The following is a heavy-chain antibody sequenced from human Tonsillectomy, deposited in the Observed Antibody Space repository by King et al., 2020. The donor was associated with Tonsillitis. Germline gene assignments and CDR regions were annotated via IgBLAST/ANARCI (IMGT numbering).Heavy chain of an antibody. V-gene: IGHV3-15*01. CDR2: IKGKTEGGEP. CDR3: TTMTLYGSGSYFDY. CDR1: GFSFSNAW. Sequence: VQLVESGGGLVKPGGSLRLSCAAPGFSFSNAWMTWVRQAPGKGLEWVGGIKGKTEGGEPDYAAPVKGRFTISRDDSKNTLVLQMNSLKSEDIAVYYCTTMTLYGSGSYFDYWGQGTLVTVSS. J-gene: IGHJ4*02. D-gene: IGHD3-10*01.